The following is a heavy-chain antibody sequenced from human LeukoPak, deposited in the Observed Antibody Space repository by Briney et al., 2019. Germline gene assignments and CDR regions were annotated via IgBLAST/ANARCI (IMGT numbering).Heavy chain of an antibody. J-gene: IGHJ6*02. CDR3: ARGYSGYEAYYYYGMDV. V-gene: IGHV1-8*01. CDR2: MNPNSGNT. CDR1: GYTFTSYD. Sequence: ASVKVSCKASGYTFTSYDINWVRQATGQGLEWMGWMNPNSGNTGYAQKFQGRVTMTRNTSISTAYMELSSLRSEDTAVYYCARGYSGYEAYYYYGMDVWGQGTTVTVFS. D-gene: IGHD5-12*01.